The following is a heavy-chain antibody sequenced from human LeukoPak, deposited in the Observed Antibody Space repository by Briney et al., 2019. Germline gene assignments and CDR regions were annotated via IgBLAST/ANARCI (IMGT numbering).Heavy chain of an antibody. CDR3: AKDRDSSGYIDY. Sequence: GGSLRLSCAASGFTFSSYGMHWVRQAPGKGLEWVAVISYDGSNKYYADSVKGRFTISRANSKNTLYLQMNSLRAEDTAVYYCAKDRDSSGYIDYWGQGTLVTVSS. J-gene: IGHJ4*02. V-gene: IGHV3-30*18. CDR2: ISYDGSNK. D-gene: IGHD3-22*01. CDR1: GFTFSSYG.